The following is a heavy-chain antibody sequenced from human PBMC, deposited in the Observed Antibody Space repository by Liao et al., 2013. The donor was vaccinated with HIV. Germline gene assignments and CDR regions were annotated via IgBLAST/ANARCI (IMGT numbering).Heavy chain of an antibody. CDR1: GGSISNYY. D-gene: IGHD3-10*01. CDR3: ARGFDYGSGSYTYMDV. V-gene: IGHV4-59*01. J-gene: IGHJ6*03. Sequence: GGSISNYYWTWIRQPPGKGLEWIGYIFYSGSTNYNPSLKSRVTISIDTSKNQFSLKLSSVTAADTAVYYCARGFDYGSGSYTYMDVWGKGTTVTVS. CDR2: IFYSGST.